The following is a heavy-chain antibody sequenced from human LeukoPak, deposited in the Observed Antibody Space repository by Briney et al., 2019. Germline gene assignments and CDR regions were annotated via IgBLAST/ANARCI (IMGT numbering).Heavy chain of an antibody. Sequence: GGSLRLSCAASGFTFSNYWMHWVRQAPGKVLVWVSRINSDGINTSYADSVKGRFTISRDNAKNTLNLQMNSLRAEYTAVYFCARDLGQYYDTGDNWFDPWGQGTLVTVSS. CDR1: GFTFSNYW. J-gene: IGHJ5*02. V-gene: IGHV3-74*01. CDR2: INSDGINT. CDR3: ARDLGQYYDTGDNWFDP. D-gene: IGHD3-22*01.